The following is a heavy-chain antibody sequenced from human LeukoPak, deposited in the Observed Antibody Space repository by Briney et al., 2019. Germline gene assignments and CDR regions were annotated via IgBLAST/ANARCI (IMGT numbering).Heavy chain of an antibody. J-gene: IGHJ5*02. Sequence: PSETLSLTCTVSGYSISSGYYWGWLRQPPGKGLEWIGSIYHSGSTYYNPSLKSQVTISVDTSKNQFSLKLTSVTAADTAVYYCARGYSSGWYLNWFDPWGQGTLVTVSS. CDR2: IYHSGST. CDR1: GYSISSGYY. CDR3: ARGYSSGWYLNWFDP. V-gene: IGHV4-38-2*02. D-gene: IGHD6-13*01.